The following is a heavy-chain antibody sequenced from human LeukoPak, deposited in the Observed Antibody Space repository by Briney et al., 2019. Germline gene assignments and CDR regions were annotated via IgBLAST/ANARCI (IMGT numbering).Heavy chain of an antibody. D-gene: IGHD6-13*01. CDR1: GYTFTSYA. CDR3: ARAIIAAADSNWFDP. CDR2: INAGNGNT. J-gene: IGHJ5*02. V-gene: IGHV1-3*01. Sequence: GASVKVSCKASGYTFTSYAMHWVRQAPGRRLEWMGWINAGNGNTKYSQKFQGRVTITRDTSASTAYMELSSLRSEDTAVYYCARAIIAAADSNWFDPWGQGTLVTVSS.